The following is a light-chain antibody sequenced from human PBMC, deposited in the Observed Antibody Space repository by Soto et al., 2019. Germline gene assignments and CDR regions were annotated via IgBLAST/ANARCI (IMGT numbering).Light chain of an antibody. CDR3: RQYDKLLFA. V-gene: IGKV1-33*01. Sequence: DIQLTQSPASLSASVGDRVTITCQASHDISNYLNWYQQNPVEAPKLLIYDAYNLETGVPSRFSGSGSGTDFTFTISILRPEDFATYYCRQYDKLLFAFGPGTKV. CDR1: HDISNY. J-gene: IGKJ3*01. CDR2: DAY.